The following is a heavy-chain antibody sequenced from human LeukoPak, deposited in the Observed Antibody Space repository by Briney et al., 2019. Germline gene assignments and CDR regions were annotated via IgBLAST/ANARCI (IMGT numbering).Heavy chain of an antibody. CDR2: ISYDGSNK. J-gene: IGHJ3*02. CDR1: GFTFSSYA. Sequence: GGSLRLSCAASGFTFSSYAMHWVRQAPGKGLEWVAVISYDGSNKYYADSVKGRFTISRDNSKNTLYLQMNSLRAEDTAVYYCARDNPQWLVICDAFDIWGQGTMVTVSS. CDR3: ARDNPQWLVICDAFDI. V-gene: IGHV3-30-3*01. D-gene: IGHD6-19*01.